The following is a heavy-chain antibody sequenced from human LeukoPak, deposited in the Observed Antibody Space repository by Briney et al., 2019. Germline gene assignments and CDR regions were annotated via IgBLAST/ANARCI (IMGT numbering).Heavy chain of an antibody. V-gene: IGHV1-8*01. CDR2: MNPNSGNT. Sequence: WASVKVSCKASGYTFTSYDINWVRQATGQGLEWMGWMNPNSGNTGYAQKFQGRGTMTRNTSISTAYMELSSLRSEDTAVYYCARGVSVAAAGTRDYWGQGTLVTVSS. CDR3: ARGVSVAAAGTRDY. J-gene: IGHJ4*02. CDR1: GYTFTSYD. D-gene: IGHD6-13*01.